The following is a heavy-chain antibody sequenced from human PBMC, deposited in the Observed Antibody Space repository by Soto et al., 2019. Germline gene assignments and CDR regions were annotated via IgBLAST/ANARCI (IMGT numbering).Heavy chain of an antibody. CDR3: TTDPGYCSGGSCYLSDAFDI. J-gene: IGHJ3*02. D-gene: IGHD2-15*01. CDR2: IKSKTDGGTT. V-gene: IGHV3-15*07. CDR1: GYTVSNAW. Sequence: EVQLVESGGGLVKPGGCLRLSCAASGYTVSNAWMNWVRQAPGKGLEWVGRIKSKTDGGTTDYAAPVKGRFTISRDDSKNTLYVQMNSLKTEDTAVYYCTTDPGYCSGGSCYLSDAFDIWGQGTMVTVSS.